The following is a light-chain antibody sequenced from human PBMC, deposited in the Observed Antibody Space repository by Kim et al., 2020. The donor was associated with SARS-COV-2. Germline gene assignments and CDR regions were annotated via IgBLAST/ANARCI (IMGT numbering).Light chain of an antibody. CDR2: GAS. CDR1: QSVSSH. CDR3: QHPGT. Sequence: APLSVSPGERATPCCRTSQSVSSHLAWYQQKPGQPPRLLIYGASTRATGIPARFSGSGSGTEFTLTISSLQSEDFAVYYCQHPGTFGQGTKVDIK. V-gene: IGKV3-15*01. J-gene: IGKJ1*01.